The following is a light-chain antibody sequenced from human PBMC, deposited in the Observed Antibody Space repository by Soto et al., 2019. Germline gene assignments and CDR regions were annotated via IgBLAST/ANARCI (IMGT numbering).Light chain of an antibody. CDR3: SSYTTSSTL. CDR1: SSDVGGYNY. CDR2: EVS. J-gene: IGLJ1*01. Sequence: QYVLTQPASVSGSPGQSITISCTGTSSDVGGYNYVSWYQQHPGKAPKLMIYEVSNRPSGVSNRFSGAKSGNTASLTISGLQAEDEADYYCSSYTTSSTLFGTGTKVAV. V-gene: IGLV2-14*01.